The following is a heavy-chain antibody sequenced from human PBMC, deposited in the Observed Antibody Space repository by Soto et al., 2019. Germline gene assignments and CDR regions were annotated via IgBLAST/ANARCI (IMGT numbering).Heavy chain of an antibody. V-gene: IGHV3-23*01. D-gene: IGHD2-2*01. J-gene: IGHJ6*02. CDR1: GFTFSSYA. CDR3: AKAIIQSVPAAPLAGRDYGMDV. CDR2: ISGSGGST. Sequence: GGSLRLSCAASGFTFSSYAMSWVRQAPGKGLEWVSAISGSGGSTYYADSVKGRFTISRDNSKNTLYLQMNSLRAEDTAVYYCAKAIIQSVPAAPLAGRDYGMDVWGQGTTVTVSS.